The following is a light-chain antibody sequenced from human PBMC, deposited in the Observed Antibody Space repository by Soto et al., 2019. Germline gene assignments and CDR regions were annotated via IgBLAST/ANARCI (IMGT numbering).Light chain of an antibody. V-gene: IGLV2-14*01. Sequence: QSALTQPASVSGSPGQSITISCTGTSSDVGGYNYVSWYQQHPGKAPKLMIYEVSNRPSGVSNRFSVSKSGNTASLTISGLQAEDEADYYCSSYTSSSPLVFGTGTKLTVL. J-gene: IGLJ1*01. CDR3: SSYTSSSPLV. CDR1: SSDVGGYNY. CDR2: EVS.